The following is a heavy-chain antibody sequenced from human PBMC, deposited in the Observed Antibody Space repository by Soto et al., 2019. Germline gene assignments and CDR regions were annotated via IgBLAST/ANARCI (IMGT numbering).Heavy chain of an antibody. CDR1: GYSFTSYW. CDR2: IYPGDSDT. V-gene: IGHV5-51*01. Sequence: GVSLKISCKGSGYSFTSYWIGWVRQMAGKVLERMGIIYPGDSDTRYSPSFQGQVTISADKSISTAYLQWRSLKASDTAMYYCARRYCSSTSCPFDYWGQGTLVTVSS. J-gene: IGHJ4*02. CDR3: ARRYCSSTSCPFDY. D-gene: IGHD2-2*01.